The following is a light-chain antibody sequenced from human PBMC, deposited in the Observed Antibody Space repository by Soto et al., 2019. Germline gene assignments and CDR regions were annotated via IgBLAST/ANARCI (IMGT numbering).Light chain of an antibody. Sequence: DIVLTQSPATLSLSPGNRVTLSCRAHEGISRSLAWYQQRPGQPPRILIYDASFRATGIPERFSGSGSGTDFTLSISSLEPEDFAVYYCQLSQQRGSWPPIAVGQGTRLEIK. CDR3: QLSQQRGSWPPIA. CDR1: EGISRS. J-gene: IGKJ5*01. V-gene: IGKV3-11*01. CDR2: DAS.